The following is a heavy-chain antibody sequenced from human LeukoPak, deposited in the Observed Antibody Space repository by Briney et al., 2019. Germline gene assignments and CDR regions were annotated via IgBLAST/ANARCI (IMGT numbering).Heavy chain of an antibody. V-gene: IGHV1-69*13. CDR3: ARNCWEYSSSSGNWFDP. CDR1: GYTFTSYG. D-gene: IGHD6-6*01. CDR2: IIPIFGTA. Sequence: GASVKVSCKASGYTFTSYGISWVRQAPGQGLEWMGGIIPIFGTANYAQKFQGRVTITADESTSTAYMELSSLRSEDTAVYYCARNCWEYSSSSGNWFDPWGQGTLVTVSS. J-gene: IGHJ5*02.